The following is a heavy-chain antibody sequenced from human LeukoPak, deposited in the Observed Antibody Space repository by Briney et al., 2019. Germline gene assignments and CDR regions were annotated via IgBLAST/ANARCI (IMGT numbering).Heavy chain of an antibody. CDR1: GFTFSSYG. CDR2: ISYDGSNK. CDR3: AKGTRGVIIPNFDY. Sequence: GRSLRLSCAASGFTFSSYGMHWVRQAPGKGLEWVAVISYDGSNKYYADSVKGRFTISGDNSKNTLYLQMNSLRAEDTAVYYCAKGTRGVIIPNFDYWGQGTLVTVSS. J-gene: IGHJ4*02. V-gene: IGHV3-30*18. D-gene: IGHD3-10*01.